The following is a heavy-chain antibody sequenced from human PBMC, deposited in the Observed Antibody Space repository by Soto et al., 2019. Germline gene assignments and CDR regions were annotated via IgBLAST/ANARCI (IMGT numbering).Heavy chain of an antibody. CDR3: ARAYTSSWYWWLDP. D-gene: IGHD6-13*01. CDR1: GFTFSNYW. J-gene: IGHJ5*02. V-gene: IGHV3-74*01. CDR2: INSDGSST. Sequence: GGSLRLSCAASGFTFSNYWMHWVRQAPGKGLVWVSRINSDGSSTSYADSVKGRFTISRDNAKNTPYLQMNSLRAEDTAVYLCARAYTSSWYWWLDPWGQGTLDTV.